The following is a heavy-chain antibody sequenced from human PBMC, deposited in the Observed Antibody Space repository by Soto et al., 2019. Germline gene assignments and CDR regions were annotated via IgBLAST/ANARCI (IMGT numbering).Heavy chain of an antibody. D-gene: IGHD1-26*01. V-gene: IGHV3-53*01. J-gene: IGHJ3*02. Sequence: GYLRLSFAGSGFTVSNTYMTWVRQAPWKGLDWVSIIYSGGSKSYADSVKGRFTISRDNSKNTLYLQMNSLRAEDTAVYYCARASVWGSYYAFDIWCQGTLVTVSS. CDR1: GFTVSNTY. CDR2: IYSGGSK. CDR3: ARASVWGSYYAFDI.